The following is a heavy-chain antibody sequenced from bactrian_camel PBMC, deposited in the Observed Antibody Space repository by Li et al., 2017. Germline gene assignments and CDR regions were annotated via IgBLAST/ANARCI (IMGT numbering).Heavy chain of an antibody. D-gene: IGHD3*01. CDR2: IDWSDTT. CDR1: GYTFGTYC. CDR3: ASEARVGIWCDVRYWTSSLGY. Sequence: VQLVESGGGLVQPGGSLRLSCAASGYTFGTYCMGWFRQAPGKKREEVAVIDWSDTTRYADSVKGRFTISKDNAKNTLYLLMNNLKPEDSAMYYCASEARVGIWCDVRYWTSSLGYWGQGTQVTVS. J-gene: IGHJ4*01. V-gene: IGHV3S26*01.